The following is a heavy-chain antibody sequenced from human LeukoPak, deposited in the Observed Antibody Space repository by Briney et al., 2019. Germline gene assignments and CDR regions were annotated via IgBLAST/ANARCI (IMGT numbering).Heavy chain of an antibody. V-gene: IGHV3-23*01. CDR2: ISGSGGST. D-gene: IGHD2-15*01. CDR3: AKGGGKGYCSGDRCYSPSYYYYMDV. J-gene: IGHJ6*03. CDR1: GFTFSSYA. Sequence: PGGSLRLSCAASGFTFSSYAMSWVRQAPGKGLEWVSAISGSGGSTYYADSVKGRFTISRDNSKNTLYLQMNSLRAEDTAVYYCAKGGGKGYCSGDRCYSPSYYYYMDVWGKGTTVIISS.